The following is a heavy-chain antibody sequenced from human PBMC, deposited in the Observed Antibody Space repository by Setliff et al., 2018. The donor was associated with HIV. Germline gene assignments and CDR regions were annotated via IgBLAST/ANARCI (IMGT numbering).Heavy chain of an antibody. CDR1: GGIFSRFA. D-gene: IGHD1-1*01. CDR2: IIPIFGTP. V-gene: IGHV1-69*05. Sequence: SVKVSCKASGGIFSRFAFSWVRQAPGQGLEWVGGIIPIFGTPNYAQKFQGRVTITTDESTNTVYMELYSLTSEDTAIYYCASSAGAVPTTAPYGDYYYYFYMDVWGKGTTVTVSS. CDR3: ASSAGAVPTTAPYGDYYYYFYMDV. J-gene: IGHJ6*03.